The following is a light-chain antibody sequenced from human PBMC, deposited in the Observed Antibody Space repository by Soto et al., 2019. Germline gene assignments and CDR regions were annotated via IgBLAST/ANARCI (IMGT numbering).Light chain of an antibody. CDR2: GAS. Sequence: EIMMTQSPATLSVSPGERATLSCRASQSVSSNLAWYQQKPGQAPRLLIYGASTRATGIPARFSGSGSGTEFTLTISSLQSEDFAIYFCQKYYNWPLLTFGGGTKVDIK. J-gene: IGKJ4*01. V-gene: IGKV3-15*01. CDR3: QKYYNWPLLT. CDR1: QSVSSN.